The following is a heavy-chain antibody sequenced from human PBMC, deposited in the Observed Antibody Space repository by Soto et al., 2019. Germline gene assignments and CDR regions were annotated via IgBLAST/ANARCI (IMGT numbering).Heavy chain of an antibody. Sequence: QVHLVQSGAEVKKPGASVKVSCKGSGYAFTTYGITWVRQAPGHGLEWMGWISAHNGNTNYAQKLTGRVTVTRDTSTSTAYMELRSLRSDDTAGYYCARGRYGDYWGQGALVTVSS. CDR2: ISAHNGNT. J-gene: IGHJ4*02. V-gene: IGHV1-18*01. D-gene: IGHD1-1*01. CDR1: GYAFTTYG. CDR3: ARGRYGDY.